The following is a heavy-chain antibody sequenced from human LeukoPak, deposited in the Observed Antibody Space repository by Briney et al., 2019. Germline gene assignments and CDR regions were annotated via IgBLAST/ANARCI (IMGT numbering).Heavy chain of an antibody. V-gene: IGHV1-2*02. D-gene: IGHD3-22*01. Sequence: ASVKVSCKASGYTFTGYYMHWVRQAPGQGLEWMGWINPNSGGTNYAQKFQGRVTMTRDTSISTAYMELSRLRSDDTAVYYCARDWYYYDSSGYYYVVFHAFDIWGQGTMVTVSS. CDR2: INPNSGGT. CDR1: GYTFTGYY. CDR3: ARDWYYYDSSGYYYVVFHAFDI. J-gene: IGHJ3*02.